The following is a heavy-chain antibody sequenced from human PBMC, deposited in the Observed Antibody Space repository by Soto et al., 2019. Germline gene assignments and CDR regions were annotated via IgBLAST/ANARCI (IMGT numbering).Heavy chain of an antibody. D-gene: IGHD5-18*01. Sequence: QITLKESGPTLVKPTQTLTMTCTFSGFSLTTRGVGVGWIRQPPGKALEWLALIYWDDDKRYSPSLKSRLTIANDTPKNQVVLTMTSVDPVDTATDYGAHLRYNYGHDPFDSWGQGPLVTFSS. CDR3: AHLRYNYGHDPFDS. CDR2: IYWDDDK. J-gene: IGHJ4*02. V-gene: IGHV2-5*02. CDR1: GFSLTTRGVG.